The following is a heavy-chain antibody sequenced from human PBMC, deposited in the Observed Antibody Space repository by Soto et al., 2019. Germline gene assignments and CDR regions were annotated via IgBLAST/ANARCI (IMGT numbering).Heavy chain of an antibody. D-gene: IGHD3-16*02. J-gene: IGHJ4*02. CDR1: GFTFDDYA. Sequence: EVQLVESGGGLVQPGRSLRLSCAASGFTFDDYAMHWVRQAPGKGLEWVSGISWNSGSIGYADSVKGRFTISRDNAKNSLYLQMNSLRAEDTALYYCAKDNFSDYIWGSYPQGHFDYWGQGTLVTVSS. CDR3: AKDNFSDYIWGSYPQGHFDY. CDR2: ISWNSGSI. V-gene: IGHV3-9*01.